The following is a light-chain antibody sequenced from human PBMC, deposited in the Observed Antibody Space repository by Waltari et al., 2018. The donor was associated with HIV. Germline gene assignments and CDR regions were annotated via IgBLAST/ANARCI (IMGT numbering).Light chain of an antibody. CDR2: AES. CDR3: QQSYSTPRT. Sequence: DIQMTQSPSSLSASVGDRVTITCRASQSISSYLNWYQQKPGKAPKLLIYAESSLQSGVPSRFSGSGSGTDLTLTISSLQPEDFATYYCQQSYSTPRTLGQGTKLEIK. V-gene: IGKV1-39*01. J-gene: IGKJ2*01. CDR1: QSISSY.